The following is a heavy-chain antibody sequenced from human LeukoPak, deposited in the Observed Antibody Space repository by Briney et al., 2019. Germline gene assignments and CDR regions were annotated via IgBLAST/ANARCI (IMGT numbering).Heavy chain of an antibody. CDR3: ARGCGADCPNAEYFHH. D-gene: IGHD2-21*02. V-gene: IGHV1-3*01. CDR2: NAGNGNT. Sequence: NAGNGNTKYSQKLQDRVTITRDTSATTAYMELSSLISDDTAVYYCARGCGADCPNAEYFHHWGQGTLVTVSS. J-gene: IGHJ1*01.